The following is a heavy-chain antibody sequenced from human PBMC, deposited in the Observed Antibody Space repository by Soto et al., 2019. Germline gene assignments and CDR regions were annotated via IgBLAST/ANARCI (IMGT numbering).Heavy chain of an antibody. CDR2: ISSSSSYT. Sequence: CAASGFTFSDYYMSWIRQAPGKGLEWVSYISSSSSYTNYADSVKGRFTISRDNAKNSLYLQMNSLRAEDTAVYYCAKDHRNRGWFDPWGQGTLVTVSS. V-gene: IGHV3-11*06. J-gene: IGHJ5*02. CDR3: AKDHRNRGWFDP. CDR1: GFTFSDYY.